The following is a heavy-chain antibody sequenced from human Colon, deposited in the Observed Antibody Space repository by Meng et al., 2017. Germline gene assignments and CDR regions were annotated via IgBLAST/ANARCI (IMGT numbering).Heavy chain of an antibody. CDR2: IYSSGSA. Sequence: SETLSLTCSVSGGSINSSPYFWGWIRQSPGKGLEWIGSIYSSGSAYINPSLSSRVTVSIDTSKNQFFLKLRSVTAADSAMYFCARSPHTPALVTKALSNPFHLWGQGTMVTVSS. CDR3: ARSPHTPALVTKALSNPFHL. D-gene: IGHD4-17*01. V-gene: IGHV4-39*07. J-gene: IGHJ3*01. CDR1: GGSINSSPYF.